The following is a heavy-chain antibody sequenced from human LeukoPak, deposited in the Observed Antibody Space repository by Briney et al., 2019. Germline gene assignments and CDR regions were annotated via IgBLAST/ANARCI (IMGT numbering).Heavy chain of an antibody. CDR3: ARGPFCSGGACRDDAFDI. J-gene: IGHJ3*02. D-gene: IGHD2-15*01. V-gene: IGHV4-34*01. Sequence: SETPSLICAVSGGPFSGYYWTWIRQPPGKGLEWIGEIHHRGNTKYNPPLNDRATMSLNTSNNQVYLTSISVTAAATAVYYCARGPFCSGGACRDDAFDIWGQGTMVTVSS. CDR1: GGPFSGYY. CDR2: IHHRGNT.